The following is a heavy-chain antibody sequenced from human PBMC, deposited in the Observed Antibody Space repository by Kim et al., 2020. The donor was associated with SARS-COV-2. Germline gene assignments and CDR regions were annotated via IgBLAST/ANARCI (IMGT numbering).Heavy chain of an antibody. CDR1: GGSFSGYY. V-gene: IGHV4-34*01. J-gene: IGHJ6*03. D-gene: IGHD6-13*01. CDR3: ARGFVGRIAAYYMDV. Sequence: SETLSLTCAVYGGSFSGYYWSWIRQPPGKGLEWIGEINHSGSTNYNPSLKSRVTISVDTSKNQFSLKLSSVTAADTAVYYCARGFVGRIAAYYMDVWGKGTTVTVSS. CDR2: INHSGST.